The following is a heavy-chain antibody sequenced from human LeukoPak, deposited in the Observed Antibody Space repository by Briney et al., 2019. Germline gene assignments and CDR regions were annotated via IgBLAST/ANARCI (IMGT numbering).Heavy chain of an antibody. D-gene: IGHD6-6*01. V-gene: IGHV4-34*01. CDR3: ARVVSSSFVYSCYMDV. J-gene: IGHJ6*03. Sequence: TASETLSLTCAVYGGSFSGYYWSWIRQPPGKGLEWIGEINHSGSTNYNPSLKSRVTISVDTSKNQFSLKLSSVTAADTAVYYCARVVSSSFVYSCYMDVWWKGTTVTVSS. CDR2: INHSGST. CDR1: GGSFSGYY.